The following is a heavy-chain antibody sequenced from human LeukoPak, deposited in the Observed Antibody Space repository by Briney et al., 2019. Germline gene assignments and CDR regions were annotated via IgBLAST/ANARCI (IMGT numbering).Heavy chain of an antibody. CDR3: ARDPFDY. J-gene: IGHJ4*02. Sequence: PSETLSLTCTVSGGSISSYYWSWIRQPPGKGLEWIGYIYYSGSTNYNPSLKSRVTMSVDTSKNQFSLKLSSVTAADTAVYYCARDPFDYWGQGTLVTVSS. V-gene: IGHV4-59*12. CDR2: IYYSGST. CDR1: GGSISSYY.